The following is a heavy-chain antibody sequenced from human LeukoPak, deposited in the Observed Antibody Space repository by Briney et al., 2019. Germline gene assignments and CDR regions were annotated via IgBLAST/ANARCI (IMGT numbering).Heavy chain of an antibody. Sequence: GGSLRLSCVASGFIFSSNCLHWVRQAPGKGLVWVSRVSNDGNTATYADSVKGRFTISRDNAKNMLYLQMNSLRAEDTAVYFCARDKWCRAAAVWGQGTLVTVSS. D-gene: IGHD6-25*01. CDR1: GFIFSSNC. CDR3: ARDKWCRAAAV. J-gene: IGHJ4*02. V-gene: IGHV3-74*01. CDR2: VSNDGNTA.